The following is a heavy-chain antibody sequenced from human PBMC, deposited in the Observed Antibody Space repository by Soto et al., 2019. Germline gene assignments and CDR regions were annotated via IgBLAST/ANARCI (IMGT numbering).Heavy chain of an antibody. J-gene: IGHJ6*02. CDR1: GGTFSSYA. D-gene: IGHD3-3*01. CDR2: INAGNGNT. CDR3: ACGGPAYYDFWSGYPTYYYYYYGMDV. Sequence: ASVKVSCKASGGTFSSYAISWVRQAPGQRLEWMGWINAGNGNTKYSQKFQGRVTITRDTSASTAYMELSSLRSEDTAVYYCACGGPAYYDFWSGYPTYYYYYYGMDVWGQGTTVTVSS. V-gene: IGHV1-3*01.